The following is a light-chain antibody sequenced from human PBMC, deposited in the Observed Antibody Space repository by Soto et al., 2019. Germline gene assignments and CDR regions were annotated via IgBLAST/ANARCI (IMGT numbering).Light chain of an antibody. J-gene: IGLJ1*01. CDR1: SPNIGGNS. CDR2: ADN. V-gene: IGLV1-51*01. CDR3: GSWDSSVSAYV. Sequence: QSVLTQPPSVSAAPGQKVTISYSGSSPNIGGNSVSWYQQLPGTAPKLLIYADNKRPSGIPDRFSGSESGTSATLGITGFQTGDDADYYCGSWDSSVSAYVFGTGIKVAVL.